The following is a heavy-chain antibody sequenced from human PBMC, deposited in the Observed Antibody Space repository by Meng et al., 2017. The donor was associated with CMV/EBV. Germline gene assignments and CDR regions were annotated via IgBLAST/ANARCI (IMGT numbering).Heavy chain of an antibody. CDR3: TRAASGWFPFDS. J-gene: IGHJ4*02. CDR2: INHNGGA. V-gene: IGHV4-34*01. D-gene: IGHD6-19*01. Sequence: SQTPSLTRGVYGGSLSGYYWNWIRQPPGKGLEWIGEINHNGGANYNPSLKSRVTISVDTSKNQFSLKLTSVTAADTAVYYCTRAASGWFPFDSWGQGILVTVSS. CDR1: GGSLSGYY.